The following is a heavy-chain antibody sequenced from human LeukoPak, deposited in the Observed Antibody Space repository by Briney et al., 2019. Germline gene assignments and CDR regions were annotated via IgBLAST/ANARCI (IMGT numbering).Heavy chain of an antibody. Sequence: PGGSLRLSCAASGFTFSSYWMSWVRQAPGKGLEWVSGISDSGGSGGSTYYADSVKGRFTISRDNSKNTMYLQMNSLRAEDTAVYYCAKAGSIKFDYWGQGTLVTVSS. CDR2: ISDSGGSGGST. CDR1: GFTFSSYW. D-gene: IGHD1-26*01. J-gene: IGHJ4*02. CDR3: AKAGSIKFDY. V-gene: IGHV3-23*01.